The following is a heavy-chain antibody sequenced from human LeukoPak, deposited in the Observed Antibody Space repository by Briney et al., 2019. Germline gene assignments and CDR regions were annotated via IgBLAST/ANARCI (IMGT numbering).Heavy chain of an antibody. J-gene: IGHJ5*02. D-gene: IGHD7-27*01. CDR1: GYIFSNYG. CDR2: ISSGGNT. Sequence: ASVKVSCKATGYIFSNYGISWVRQAPGHGLEWMGWISSGGNTNYAPMFQDRATMTTDTSTSTAYMELRSLRFDDTAVYYCARDFAWGSGGAPIDDNWLDPWGQGTLVTVSS. V-gene: IGHV1-18*01. CDR3: ARDFAWGSGGAPIDDNWLDP.